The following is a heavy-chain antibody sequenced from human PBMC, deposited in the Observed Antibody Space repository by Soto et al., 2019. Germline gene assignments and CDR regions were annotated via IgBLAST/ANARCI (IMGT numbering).Heavy chain of an antibody. CDR3: ARLIGNSWLDS. V-gene: IGHV6-1*01. CDR1: GDSVSSNDAT. Sequence: QVQLQQSGPGLVKPSQTLSLTCAISGDSVSSNDATWDWIRQSPSRGLEWLGRTYYRSMWQPDYAIYVKSLISIIPATSNTQVSLQLNSVTPDDTAVYYCARLIGNSWLDSWGQGTLVTVSS. D-gene: IGHD3-16*01. CDR2: TYYRSMWQP. J-gene: IGHJ5*01.